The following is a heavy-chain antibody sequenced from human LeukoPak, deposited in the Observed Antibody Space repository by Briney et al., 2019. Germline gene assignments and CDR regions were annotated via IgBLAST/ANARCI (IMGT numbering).Heavy chain of an antibody. Sequence: SQTLSLTCAVSGGSISSGGYSWSWIRQPPGKGLEWIGYIYHSGSTYYNPSLKSRVTLSVDRSKNQFSLKLSSVTAADTAVYYCASSVRYFDWFGFDTWGQGTLVTVSS. CDR1: GGSISSGGYS. J-gene: IGHJ5*02. CDR2: IYHSGST. V-gene: IGHV4-30-2*01. CDR3: ASSVRYFDWFGFDT. D-gene: IGHD3-9*01.